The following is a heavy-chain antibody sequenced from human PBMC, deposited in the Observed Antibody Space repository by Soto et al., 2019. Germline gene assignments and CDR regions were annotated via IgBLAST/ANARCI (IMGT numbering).Heavy chain of an antibody. CDR1: GFTFSSYA. CDR2: ISGSGGST. D-gene: IGHD6-6*01. J-gene: IGHJ4*02. Sequence: GGSLRLSCAASGFTFSSYAMSWVRQAPGKGLEWVSAISGSGGSTYYADSVKGRFTIPRDNSKNTLYLQMNSLRAEDTAVYYCAKLEYSSSSGYFDYWGQGTLVTVSS. V-gene: IGHV3-23*01. CDR3: AKLEYSSSSGYFDY.